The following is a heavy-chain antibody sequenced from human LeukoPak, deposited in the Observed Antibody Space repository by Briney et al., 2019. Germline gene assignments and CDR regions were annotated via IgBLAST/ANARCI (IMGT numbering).Heavy chain of an antibody. CDR3: ARGGDSSGYYYPVFDY. CDR1: GGSISSYY. V-gene: IGHV4-59*01. J-gene: IGHJ4*02. CDR2: IYYSGST. D-gene: IGHD3-22*01. Sequence: ETLSLTCTVSGGSISSYYWSWIRQPPGKGLEWIGYIYYSGSTNYNPSLKSRVTISVDTSKNQFSLKLSPVTAADTAVYYCARGGDSSGYYYPVFDYWGQGTLVTVSS.